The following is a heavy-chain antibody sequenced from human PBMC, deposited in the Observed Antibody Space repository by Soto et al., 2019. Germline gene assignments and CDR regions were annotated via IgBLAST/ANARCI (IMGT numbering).Heavy chain of an antibody. Sequence: QLQLVQSGAEVKKPGSSVKVSCKASGGTFSSYTITWVRQAPGQGLEWMGRIIPILGIANYAQKFQGRVTITADKSTSTAYSELSSRRSEDTAVYYCAKDYGEGGFDPWGQGTLVTVSS. CDR3: AKDYGEGGFDP. CDR1: GGTFSSYT. J-gene: IGHJ5*02. D-gene: IGHD4-17*01. CDR2: IIPILGIA. V-gene: IGHV1-69*08.